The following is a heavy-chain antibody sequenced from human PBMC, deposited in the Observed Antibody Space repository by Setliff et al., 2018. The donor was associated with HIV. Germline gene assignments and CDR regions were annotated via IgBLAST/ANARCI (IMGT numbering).Heavy chain of an antibody. J-gene: IGHJ6*03. Sequence: GGSLRLSCAASGFTFSSSALHWVRQAPGKGLEWVAVISNDGTKKYYADSVKGRFTISRDNSKNTLNLQMNSLRAEDTALYYCAREGGDYYYMDVWGKRTKVTVSS. CDR1: GFTFSSSA. V-gene: IGHV3-30*04. CDR2: ISNDGTKK. CDR3: AREGGDYYYMDV.